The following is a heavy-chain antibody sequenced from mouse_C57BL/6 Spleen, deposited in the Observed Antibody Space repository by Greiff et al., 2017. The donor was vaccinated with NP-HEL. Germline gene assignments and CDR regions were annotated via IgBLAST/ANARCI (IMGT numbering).Heavy chain of an antibody. D-gene: IGHD2-4*01. CDR2: IDPSDSYT. Sequence: QVQLQQPGAELVKPGASVKLSCKASGYTFTSYWMQWVKQRPGQGLEWIGEIDPSDSYTNYNQKFKGKATLTVDTSSSTAYMQLSSLTSEDSAVYYCARGYDYGDYWGQGTTLTVSS. CDR3: ARGYDYGDY. J-gene: IGHJ2*01. CDR1: GYTFTSYW. V-gene: IGHV1-50*01.